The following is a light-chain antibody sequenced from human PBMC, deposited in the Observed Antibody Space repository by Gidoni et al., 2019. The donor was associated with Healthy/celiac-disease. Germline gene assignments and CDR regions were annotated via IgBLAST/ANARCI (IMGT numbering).Light chain of an antibody. CDR2: DAS. Sequence: IVLTPSPATLSLSPGERAPLSCRASQSVSSYLAWYQQKPGQAPRLLIYDASNSATGIPARFSGSVSGTDFTLTISSLEPEDFAVYYCQQRSNWPPMYTFGQGTKLEIK. V-gene: IGKV3-11*01. CDR3: QQRSNWPPMYT. J-gene: IGKJ2*01. CDR1: QSVSSY.